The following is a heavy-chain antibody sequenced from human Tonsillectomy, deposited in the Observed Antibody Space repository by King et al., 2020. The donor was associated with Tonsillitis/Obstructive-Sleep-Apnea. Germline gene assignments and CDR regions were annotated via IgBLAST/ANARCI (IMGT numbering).Heavy chain of an antibody. D-gene: IGHD2-2*01. J-gene: IGHJ6*03. CDR3: GTNAGDYYYYMDV. CDR2: IKHSGST. Sequence: VQLQQWGAGLLKPSETLSLTCGVYGGSFSGYYWSWIRQPPGKGLEWIGEIKHSGSTDYNSSLKSRVTISRDTSKNQFSLRLTSVTAADTAVYYCGTNAGDYYYYMDVWGKGTTVTVSS. V-gene: IGHV4-34*01. CDR1: GGSFSGYY.